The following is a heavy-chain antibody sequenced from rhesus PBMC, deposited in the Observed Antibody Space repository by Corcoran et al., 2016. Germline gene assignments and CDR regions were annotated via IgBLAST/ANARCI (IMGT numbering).Heavy chain of an antibody. Sequence: QVLLQESGPGLVKPSETLSLTCTVSGVSFRSHWWTWGRQHPGRGLEWIGEINGNTGNTNSNPSLKSRVTISKDASKNQLSLQLNSMTAADTALYYCTRHNDSPLDSWGQGVVVTVSS. CDR3: TRHNDSPLDS. CDR1: GVSFRSHW. CDR2: INGNTGNT. D-gene: IGHD1-32*01. J-gene: IGHJ6*01. V-gene: IGHV4-80*01.